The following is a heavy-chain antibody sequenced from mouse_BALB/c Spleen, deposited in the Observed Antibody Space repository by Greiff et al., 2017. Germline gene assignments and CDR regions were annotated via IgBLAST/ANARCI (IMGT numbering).Heavy chain of an antibody. V-gene: IGHV1-82*01. Sequence: VQLQQSGPELVKPGASVKISCKASGYAFSSSWMNWVKQRPGQGLEWIGVINPGSGGTNYNEKFKGKATLTADKSSSTAYMQLSSLTSDDSAVYFCARWDGLWGQGTLVTVSA. D-gene: IGHD2-3*01. CDR2: INPGSGGT. CDR1: GYAFSSSW. CDR3: ARWDGL. J-gene: IGHJ3*01.